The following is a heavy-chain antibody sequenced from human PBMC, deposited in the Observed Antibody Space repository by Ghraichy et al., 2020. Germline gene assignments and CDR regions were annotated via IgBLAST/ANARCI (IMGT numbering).Heavy chain of an antibody. J-gene: IGHJ1*01. V-gene: IGHV1-8*01. CDR2: ISRHNDDT. D-gene: IGHD5-12*01. Sequence: LTSYGVNWVRQAPGQGLEWMGWISRHNDDTGYAQKFQGRVTMTRNTSISTVYMELRSLRSDDTAVYYCVSERATGYFQYWGQGTLVTVSS. CDR1: LTSYG. CDR3: VSERATGYFQY.